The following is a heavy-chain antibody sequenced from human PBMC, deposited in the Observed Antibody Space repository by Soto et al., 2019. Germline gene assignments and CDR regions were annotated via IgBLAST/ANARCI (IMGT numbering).Heavy chain of an antibody. D-gene: IGHD6-6*01. CDR1: GGSISSGGYY. CDR3: ARGAGRPPHYYYGMDV. J-gene: IGHJ6*02. CDR2: IYYSGST. Sequence: QVQLQESGPGLVKPSQTLSLTCTVSGGSISSGGYYWSWIRQHPGKGLEWIGYIYYSGSTYYNPSLKSRVTISVDTSKNQFSLKLSSVTAADTAMYYCARGAGRPPHYYYGMDVWGQGTTVTVSS. V-gene: IGHV4-31*03.